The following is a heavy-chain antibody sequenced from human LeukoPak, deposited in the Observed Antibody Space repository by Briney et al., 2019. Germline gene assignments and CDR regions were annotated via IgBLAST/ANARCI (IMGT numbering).Heavy chain of an antibody. CDR2: IKQDGSEK. CDR3: ARALHYYDSSGYYYRGYYFDY. V-gene: IGHV3-7*04. J-gene: IGHJ4*02. CDR1: GFTFSSYW. D-gene: IGHD3-22*01. Sequence: GGSLRLSCAASGFTFSSYWMSWVRQAPGKGLEWVANIKQDGSEKYYVDSVKGRFTISRDNAKNSLYLQMNSLRAEDTAVYYCARALHYYDSSGYYYRGYYFDYWGQGTLVTVSS.